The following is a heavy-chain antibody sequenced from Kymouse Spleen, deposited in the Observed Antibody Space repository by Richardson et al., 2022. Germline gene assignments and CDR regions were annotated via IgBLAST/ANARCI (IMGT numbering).Heavy chain of an antibody. Sequence: QLQLQESGPGLVKPSETLSLTCTVSGGSISSSSYYWGWIRQPPGKGLEWIGSIYYSGSTYYNPSLKSRVTISVDTSKNQFSLKLSSVTAADTAVYYCARESITMVRGVIPFFDYWGQGTLVTVSS. D-gene: IGHD3-10*01. V-gene: IGHV4-39*01. J-gene: IGHJ4*02. CDR2: IYYSGST. CDR3: ARESITMVRGVIPFFDY. CDR1: GGSISSSSYY.